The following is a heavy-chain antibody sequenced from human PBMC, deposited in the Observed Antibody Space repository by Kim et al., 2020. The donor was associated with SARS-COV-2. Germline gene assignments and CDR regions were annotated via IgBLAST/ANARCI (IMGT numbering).Heavy chain of an antibody. CDR1: GGSFTSYS. Sequence: SETLSLTCAVFGGSFTSYSWSWIRQPPGKGLEWIGEINPSGSTNYIPSLKSRVTISLGTSKNQFSLKLTSVTAADTAVYYCARGRSELAYWGQGTLVTVSS. J-gene: IGHJ4*02. V-gene: IGHV4-34*01. CDR2: INPSGST. CDR3: ARGRSELAY.